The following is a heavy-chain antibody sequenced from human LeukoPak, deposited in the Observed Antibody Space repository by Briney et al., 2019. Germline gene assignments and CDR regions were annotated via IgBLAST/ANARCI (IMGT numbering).Heavy chain of an antibody. D-gene: IGHD2-15*01. CDR3: AKHSSDLSFDY. CDR2: ISSSSSYI. Sequence: GGSLRLSCAASGFTFSSYSMNWVRQAPGKGLEWVSSISSSSSYIYYADSVKGRFTISRDNSKNTLYLQMNSLRAEDTAVYYCAKHSSDLSFDYWGQGTLVTVSS. V-gene: IGHV3-21*01. CDR1: GFTFSSYS. J-gene: IGHJ4*02.